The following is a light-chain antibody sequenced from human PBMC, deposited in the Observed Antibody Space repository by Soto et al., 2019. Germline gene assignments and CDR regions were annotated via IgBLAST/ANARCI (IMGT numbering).Light chain of an antibody. CDR1: SSDVGGYNY. J-gene: IGLJ1*01. Sequence: QSVLTQPASVSGSPGQSITISCTGTSSDVGGYNYVSWYQQHPDKAPKLMIYDVSNRPSGVSNRFSGSKSGNAASLTISALQAEYETDYYCCAYTSHNTDVFGTGTKLTVL. CDR3: CAYTSHNTDV. CDR2: DVS. V-gene: IGLV2-14*01.